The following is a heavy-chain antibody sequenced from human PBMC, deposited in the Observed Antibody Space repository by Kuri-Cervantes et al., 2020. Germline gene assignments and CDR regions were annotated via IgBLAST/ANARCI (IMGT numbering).Heavy chain of an antibody. CDR3: ARGGGIITAAAGMGGYYMDV. J-gene: IGHJ6*03. D-gene: IGHD6-13*01. CDR2: INHSGNT. Sequence: ESLKISCAVYGGSFSGYYWSWIRQPPGKGLEWIGEINHSGNTNYNPSLKSRVTISVDTSKNQFSLKLSSVTAADTAVYYCARGGGIITAAAGMGGYYMDVWGKGTTVTVSS. V-gene: IGHV4-34*01. CDR1: GGSFSGYY.